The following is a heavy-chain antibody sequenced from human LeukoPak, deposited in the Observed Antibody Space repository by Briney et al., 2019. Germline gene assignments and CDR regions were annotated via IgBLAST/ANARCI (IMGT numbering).Heavy chain of an antibody. CDR3: ARDNYYGSGSPFDY. CDR1: GFTFSSYW. D-gene: IGHD3-10*01. V-gene: IGHV3-7*01. J-gene: IGHJ4*02. CDR2: IKQDGSEK. Sequence: GGSLRLSRAASGFTFSSYWMSWVRQAPGKGLEWVANIKQDGSEKYYVDSVKGRFTISRDNAKNSLYLQMNSLRAEDTAVYYCARDNYYGSGSPFDYWGQGTLVTVSS.